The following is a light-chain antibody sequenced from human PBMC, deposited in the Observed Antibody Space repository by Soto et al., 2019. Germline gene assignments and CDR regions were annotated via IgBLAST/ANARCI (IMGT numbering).Light chain of an antibody. J-gene: IGKJ3*01. CDR2: APS. CDR3: QQSYSTPLT. CDR1: QSIYNY. Sequence: DIQMTQSPSSLSASVGDRVTITCRASQSIYNYVNWYQQRPGKAPKLLMYAPSTSQNGVPSRFSGSGSGTDFTLTISSLQPEDFAIYYCQQSYSTPLTFGPGTEVDIK. V-gene: IGKV1-39*01.